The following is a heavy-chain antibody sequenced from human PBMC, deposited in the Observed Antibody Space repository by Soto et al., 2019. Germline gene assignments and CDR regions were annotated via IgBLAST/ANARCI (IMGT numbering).Heavy chain of an antibody. Sequence: GGSLRLSCAASGFTFTTYAMTWVRQAPGKGLEWVSAISDDAVTTFYADSVKGRFTISRDNSKNTLHLQMNSLRGEDTAVYYCAKVVGRFFDMSYGMDVWGQGTTVTVSS. J-gene: IGHJ6*02. CDR3: AKVVGRFFDMSYGMDV. D-gene: IGHD3-9*01. CDR2: ISDDAVTT. V-gene: IGHV3-23*01. CDR1: GFTFTTYA.